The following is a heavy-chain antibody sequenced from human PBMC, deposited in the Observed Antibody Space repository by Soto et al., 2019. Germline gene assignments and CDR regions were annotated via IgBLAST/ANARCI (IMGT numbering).Heavy chain of an antibody. D-gene: IGHD1-26*01. J-gene: IGHJ4*02. CDR1: QFIFGTYW. V-gene: IGHV3-7*03. CDR2: INQDGSEI. CDR3: ARDKIVGATHFDY. Sequence: PGGSLRLSCAASQFIFGTYWMGWVRQLPGKGLEWVANINQDGSEIYYVDSVKGRFTISRENAKNSLYLQMNSLRAEDTAIYYCARDKIVGATHFDYWGQGTLVTVSS.